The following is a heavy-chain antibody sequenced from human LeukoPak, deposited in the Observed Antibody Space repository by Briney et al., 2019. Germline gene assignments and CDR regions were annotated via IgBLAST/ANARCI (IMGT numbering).Heavy chain of an antibody. CDR1: GFTVSGNY. Sequence: GGSLRLSCAPSGFTVSGNYMNWVRHAPGKGLEGVSVIYSGGSTYHADSVKGRFTIARDKSKNTLYLQMNSLRAEDTAVYYCARAGDYYYYGMDVWGQGTTVTVSS. D-gene: IGHD1-14*01. CDR3: ARAGDYYYYGMDV. V-gene: IGHV3-66*01. J-gene: IGHJ6*02. CDR2: IYSGGST.